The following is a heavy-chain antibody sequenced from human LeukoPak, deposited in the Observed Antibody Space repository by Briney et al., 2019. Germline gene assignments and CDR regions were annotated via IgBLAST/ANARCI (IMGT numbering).Heavy chain of an antibody. CDR1: GFTFRSYA. Sequence: GASLRVSCAASGFTFRSYAMSWVREAPGKGPEWVSAIRGSGGSTYYADSVKGRFTISRDNSKNTLYLQMNSLRAEDTAVYYCAKHINVKAVADFQHWGQGTLVTVSS. V-gene: IGHV3-23*01. J-gene: IGHJ1*01. CDR2: IRGSGGST. CDR3: AKHINVKAVADFQH. D-gene: IGHD6-19*01.